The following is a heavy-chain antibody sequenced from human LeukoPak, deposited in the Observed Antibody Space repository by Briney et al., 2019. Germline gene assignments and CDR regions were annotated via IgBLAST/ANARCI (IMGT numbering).Heavy chain of an antibody. CDR2: ISYDGSNK. J-gene: IGHJ6*02. V-gene: IGHV3-30-3*01. D-gene: IGHD3-10*01. CDR3: ARDRGELLSTHYYYYGMGV. CDR1: GFTFSSYA. Sequence: PGGSLRLSCAASGFTFSSYAMHWVRQAPGKGLEWVAVISYDGSNKYYADSVKGRFTISRDNSKNTLHLQMNSLRAEDTAVYYCARDRGELLSTHYYYYGMGVWGQGTTVTVSS.